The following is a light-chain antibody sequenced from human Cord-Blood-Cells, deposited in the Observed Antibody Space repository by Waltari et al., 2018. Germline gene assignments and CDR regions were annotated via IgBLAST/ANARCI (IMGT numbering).Light chain of an antibody. CDR1: SSDAGGSNY. V-gene: IGLV2-11*01. J-gene: IGLJ3*02. CDR2: DVS. CDR3: CSYAGSYTWV. Sequence: QSALTQPRSVSGSPGQAVTISCTGTSSDAGGSNYVSWYQQHPGKAPKLMIYDVSKRPSGVPDRFSGAKTGNTASLTISGLQAEDEADYYCCSYAGSYTWVFGGGTKLTGL.